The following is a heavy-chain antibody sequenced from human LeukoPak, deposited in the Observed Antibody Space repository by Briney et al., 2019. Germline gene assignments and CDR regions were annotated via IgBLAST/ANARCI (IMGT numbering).Heavy chain of an antibody. Sequence: PSETLSLTCAVYGGSFSGYYWSWIRQPPGKGLEWIGEINHSGSTNYNPSLKSRVTISVDTSKNQFSLKLSSVTAADTAVYYCARGRPTSYDFWSGYHPPFDYWGQGTLVTVSS. CDR1: GGSFSGYY. J-gene: IGHJ4*02. V-gene: IGHV4-34*01. CDR3: ARGRPTSYDFWSGYHPPFDY. CDR2: INHSGST. D-gene: IGHD3-3*01.